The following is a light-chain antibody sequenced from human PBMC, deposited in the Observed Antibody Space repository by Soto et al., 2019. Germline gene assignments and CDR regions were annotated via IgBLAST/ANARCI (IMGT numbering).Light chain of an antibody. CDR1: QTIRVY. Sequence: DIKMTQSPSSLSASVGDRVTITCRTSQTIRVYDLNWYQQQPGKAPKLLIYATSNLQSGVPSRLSGSGSVTDFTLTITSLQPEDFATYYCQQTNTSPYTFGQGTNLEIK. CDR3: QQTNTSPYT. CDR2: ATS. J-gene: IGKJ2*01. V-gene: IGKV1-39*01.